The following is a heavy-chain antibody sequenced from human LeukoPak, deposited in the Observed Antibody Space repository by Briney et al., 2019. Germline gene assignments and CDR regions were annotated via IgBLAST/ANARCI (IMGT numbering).Heavy chain of an antibody. CDR3: ASGIAAAGPDAFDI. Sequence: ASVKVSCKASGYTFTSYDINWVRQATGQGLEWMGWMNPNSGNTGYAQKFQGRVTITRNTSISTAYMELSSLRSEDTAVYYCASGIAAAGPDAFDIWGQGTMVTVSS. V-gene: IGHV1-8*03. CDR2: MNPNSGNT. CDR1: GYTFTSYD. J-gene: IGHJ3*02. D-gene: IGHD6-13*01.